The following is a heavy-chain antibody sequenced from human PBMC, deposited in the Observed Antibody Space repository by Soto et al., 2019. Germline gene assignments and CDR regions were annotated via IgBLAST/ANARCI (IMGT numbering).Heavy chain of an antibody. CDR1: VVSISSYY. J-gene: IGHJ5*02. CDR3: ARVGVYSSSWYDGDVHNWFER. Sequence: SETLSLTCTVSVVSISSYYWSWIRHPPGKGLEWIGYIYYSGSTNHNPSLKSRVTISVDTSKNQFYLKLSSVTAADTAVYYCARVGVYSSSWYDGDVHNWFERWGQGTLVTVSS. D-gene: IGHD6-13*01. V-gene: IGHV4-59*01. CDR2: IYYSGST.